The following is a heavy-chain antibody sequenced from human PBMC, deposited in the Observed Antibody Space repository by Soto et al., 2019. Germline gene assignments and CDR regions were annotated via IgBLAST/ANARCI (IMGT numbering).Heavy chain of an antibody. CDR1: GFIFSDSY. V-gene: IGHV3-11*06. CDR3: ARSVDLDH. D-gene: IGHD2-15*01. Sequence: GRSLRLSCAASGFIFSDSYMSWIRQAPGKWLEWVSYISISRGYTKYADSVKGRFTISRDNTKNLLYLQMNSLRAEDTAVYYCARSVDLDHWGQGTLVTVHS. J-gene: IGHJ4*02. CDR2: ISISRGYT.